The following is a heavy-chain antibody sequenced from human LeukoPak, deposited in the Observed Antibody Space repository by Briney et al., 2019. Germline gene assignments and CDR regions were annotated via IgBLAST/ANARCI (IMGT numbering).Heavy chain of an antibody. CDR2: INPSGGST. CDR3: ARGAVAGRRFDY. Sequence: ASVKTFCKASGYTFNSNYIHCVRQATVKEIEWMGIINPSGGSTSYAQKFQGRVTMTRDTSTSTVYMELSSLRSEDTAVYYCARGAVAGRRFDYWGQGTLVTVSS. D-gene: IGHD6-19*01. CDR1: GYTFNSNY. V-gene: IGHV1-46*02. J-gene: IGHJ4*02.